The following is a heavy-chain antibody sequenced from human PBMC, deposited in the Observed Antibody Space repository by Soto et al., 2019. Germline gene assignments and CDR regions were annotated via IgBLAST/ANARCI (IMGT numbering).Heavy chain of an antibody. D-gene: IGHD6-19*01. CDR1: GFTFNDYY. CDR2: INTLSTAI. J-gene: IGHJ4*02. CDR3: ARRLQWQLRPLDS. Sequence: LRLSCEGSGFTFNDYYITWIRQAPGKGLEWVAYINTLSTAIYYADSVKGRFTISRDNAKNSLYLQMNGLRAEDTATYYCARRLQWQLRPLDSWGRGTLVTVSS. V-gene: IGHV3-11*01.